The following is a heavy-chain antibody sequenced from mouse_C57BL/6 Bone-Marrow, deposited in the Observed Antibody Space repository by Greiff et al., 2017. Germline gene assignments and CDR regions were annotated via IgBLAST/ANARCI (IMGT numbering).Heavy chain of an antibody. CDR3: ARVYYGYDGFAY. Sequence: QVQLLQSGAELARPGASVKMSCKASGYTFTSYTMHWVKQRPGQGLEWIGYINPSSGYTKYNQKFKDKATLTADKSASTAYMQLSSLTSEDSAVYYCARVYYGYDGFAYWGQGTLVTVSA. J-gene: IGHJ3*01. CDR2: INPSSGYT. V-gene: IGHV1-4*01. D-gene: IGHD2-2*01. CDR1: GYTFTSYT.